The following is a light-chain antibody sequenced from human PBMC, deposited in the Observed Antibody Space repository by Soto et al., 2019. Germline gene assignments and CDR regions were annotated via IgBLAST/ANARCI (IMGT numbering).Light chain of an antibody. CDR3: QQRYNWPRT. V-gene: IGKV3-15*01. J-gene: IGKJ1*01. Sequence: EMVMTQSPAILSVSPGESATLSFRASQSVSSNYLAWYQQHPGQPPRLLIYGISTRATGIPARFSGSGSGTEFSLTISSLQSEDFAVYYCQQRYNWPRTFGQGTKVDIK. CDR2: GIS. CDR1: QSVSSN.